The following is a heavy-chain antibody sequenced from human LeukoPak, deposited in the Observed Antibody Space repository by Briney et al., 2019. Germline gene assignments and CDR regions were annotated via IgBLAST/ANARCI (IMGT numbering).Heavy chain of an antibody. D-gene: IGHD3-22*01. CDR2: IYSGGST. Sequence: GGSLRLSCAASGFTVSSNYMSWVRQAPGKGLEWVSVIYSGGSTYYADSVKGRFTISRDNSKNTLYLQMNSLRAEDTAVYYRASIEDYYDSSGYPYWGQGTLVTVSS. V-gene: IGHV3-66*01. CDR1: GFTVSSNY. CDR3: ASIEDYYDSSGYPY. J-gene: IGHJ4*02.